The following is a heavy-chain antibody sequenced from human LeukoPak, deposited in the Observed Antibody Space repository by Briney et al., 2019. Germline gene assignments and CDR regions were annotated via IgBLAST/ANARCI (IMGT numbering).Heavy chain of an antibody. CDR2: IYYSGST. D-gene: IGHD6-19*01. V-gene: IGHV4-31*02. CDR3: ARGRARSSSGWYYGMDV. CDR1: GGSISSGGYY. Sequence: PSETLSLTCTVSGGSISSGGYYWSWIRQHPGKGLEWIGYIYYSGSTYYNPSLKSRVTISVDTSKNQFSLKLSSVTAADTAVYYCARGRARSSSGWYYGMDVWGQGTTVTVSS. J-gene: IGHJ6*02.